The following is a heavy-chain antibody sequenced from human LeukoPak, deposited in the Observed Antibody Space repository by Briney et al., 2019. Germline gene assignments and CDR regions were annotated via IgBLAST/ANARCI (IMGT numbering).Heavy chain of an antibody. V-gene: IGHV3-48*02. CDR3: AREGYGDYYGAFDI. CDR2: ISSSSSTI. D-gene: IGHD4-17*01. J-gene: IGHJ3*02. CDR1: GFTFSSYS. Sequence: GGSLRLSCAASGFTFSSYSMNWVRQAPGKGLEWVSYISSSSSTIYYADSVKGRFTISRDNAKNSLYLQMNSLRDEDTAVYYCAREGYGDYYGAFDIWGQGTMVTVSS.